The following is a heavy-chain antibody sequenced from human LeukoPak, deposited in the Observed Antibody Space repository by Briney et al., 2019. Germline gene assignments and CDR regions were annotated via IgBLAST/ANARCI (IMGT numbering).Heavy chain of an antibody. Sequence: SETLSLTCTVSGGSISSGSYYWSWIRQPPGKGLEWIGEINHSGSTNYNPSLKSRVTISVDTSKNQFSLKLSSVTAADTAVYYCARGFRRRVMRVNWFDPWGQGTLVTVSS. CDR3: ARGFRRRVMRVNWFDP. V-gene: IGHV4-39*07. D-gene: IGHD2-21*01. J-gene: IGHJ5*02. CDR2: INHSGST. CDR1: GGSISSGSYY.